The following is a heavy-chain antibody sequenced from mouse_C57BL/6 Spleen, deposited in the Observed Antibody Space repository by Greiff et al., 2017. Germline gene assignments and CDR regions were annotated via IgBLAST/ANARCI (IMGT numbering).Heavy chain of an antibody. CDR2: INPGSGGT. D-gene: IGHD2-5*01. Sequence: QVQLQQSGAELVRPGTSVKVSCKASGYAFTNYSIEWVKQRPGQGLEWIGVINPGSGGTNYNEKFKGKATLTADKSSSTAYMQLSSLTSEDSAVYFCAREGYSNYEGAMDYWGQGTSVTVSS. J-gene: IGHJ4*01. CDR3: AREGYSNYEGAMDY. V-gene: IGHV1-54*01. CDR1: GYAFTNYS.